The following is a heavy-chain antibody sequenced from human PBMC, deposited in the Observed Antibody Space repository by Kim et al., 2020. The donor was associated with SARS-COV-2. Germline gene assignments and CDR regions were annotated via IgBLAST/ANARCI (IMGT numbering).Heavy chain of an antibody. CDR2: IYYSGST. J-gene: IGHJ6*02. Sequence: SETLSLTCTVSGGSISSYYWSWIRQPPGKGLEWIGYIYYSGSTNYNPSLKSRVTISVDTSKNQFSLKLSSVTAADTAVYYCARGAGYYAPTKYYYYYGMDVWGQGTTVTVSS. CDR3: ARGAGYYAPTKYYYYYGMDV. CDR1: GGSISSYY. D-gene: IGHD3-10*01. V-gene: IGHV4-59*01.